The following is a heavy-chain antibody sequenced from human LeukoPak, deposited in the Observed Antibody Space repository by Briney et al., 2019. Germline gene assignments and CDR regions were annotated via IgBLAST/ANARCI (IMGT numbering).Heavy chain of an antibody. V-gene: IGHV3-74*01. J-gene: IGHJ4*02. D-gene: IGHD3-22*01. CDR1: GFAFSSSW. CDR2: INPDASIT. CDR3: ARAMISGSEY. Sequence: PGGSLRLSCAASGFAFSSSWMHWVRQAPGKGLVWVSRINPDASITTYADSVRGRFTISRDNAKNTVYPQMNSLRAEDTAVYYCARAMISGSEYWGQGTLVTVSS.